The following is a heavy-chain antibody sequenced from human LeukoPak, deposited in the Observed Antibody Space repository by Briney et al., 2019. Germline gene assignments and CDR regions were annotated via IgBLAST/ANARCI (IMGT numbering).Heavy chain of an antibody. CDR2: IMEDGSVQ. J-gene: IGHJ4*02. CDR1: GFTISKTW. Sequence: GGSLRLSCAASGFTISKTWMSWVRQAPGKGLEWVACIMEDGSVQKYVDSVRGRFTISRDNARNSLYLQMNSLRVEDTAVYYCAKDRVGGALEFWGQGTLAIVSS. CDR3: AKDRVGGALEF. D-gene: IGHD2-21*01. V-gene: IGHV3-7*01.